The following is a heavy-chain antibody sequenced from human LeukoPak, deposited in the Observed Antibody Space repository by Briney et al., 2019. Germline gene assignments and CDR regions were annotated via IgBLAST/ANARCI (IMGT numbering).Heavy chain of an antibody. J-gene: IGHJ4*02. CDR2: IYSGGST. V-gene: IGHV3-53*01. D-gene: IGHD2-15*01. CDR1: GFTVSSNY. CDR3: ARESPYSTAFDY. Sequence: GGSLRLSCAASGFTVSSNYMSWVRQAPGKGLEWVSVIYSGGSTYYADSVKGRFTISRDNSKNTLYLQMTSLRAEDTAVYYCARESPYSTAFDYWGQGTLVTVSS.